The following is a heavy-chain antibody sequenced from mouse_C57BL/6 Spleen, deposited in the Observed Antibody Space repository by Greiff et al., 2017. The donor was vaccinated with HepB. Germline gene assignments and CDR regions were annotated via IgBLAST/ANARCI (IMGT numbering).Heavy chain of an antibody. CDR3: AKIYYGNDYYAMDY. CDR1: GYTFTDYY. Sequence: VQLQQSGPELVKPGASVKISCKASGYTFTDYYMNWVKQSHGKSLEWIGDINPNNGGTSYNQKFKGKATLTVDKSSRTAYMELRSLTSEDSAVYYCAKIYYGNDYYAMDYWGQGTSVTVSS. J-gene: IGHJ4*01. V-gene: IGHV1-26*01. D-gene: IGHD2-1*01. CDR2: INPNNGGT.